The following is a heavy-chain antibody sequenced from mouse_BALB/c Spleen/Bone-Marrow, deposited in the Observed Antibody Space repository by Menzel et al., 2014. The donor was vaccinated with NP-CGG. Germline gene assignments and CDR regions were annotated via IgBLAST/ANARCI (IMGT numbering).Heavy chain of an antibody. J-gene: IGHJ4*01. CDR1: GYTFTDYA. Sequence: VQLQESGAELVRPGVSVKISCKGSGYTFTDYAMHWVKQSHAKSLEWIGVISTYYGDASYNQKFKGKATMTVDKSSSTAYMELARLTSEDSAIYYCARDAMDYWGQGTSITVSS. CDR3: ARDAMDY. CDR2: ISTYYGDA. V-gene: IGHV1S137*01.